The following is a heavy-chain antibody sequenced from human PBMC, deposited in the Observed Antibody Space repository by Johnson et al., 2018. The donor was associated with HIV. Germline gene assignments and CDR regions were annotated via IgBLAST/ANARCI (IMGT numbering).Heavy chain of an antibody. CDR3: AKNRHYYDSSGYSDAFDI. Sequence: EVQLVESGGGLVQPGGSLRLSCAASGFTLSNHWMSWVRQAPGKGLEYVANVNQDGSAKFYVDSVKGRFTISRDNAKNSLYLQMNSLRDEDTAVYYCAKNRHYYDSSGYSDAFDIWGQGTMVTVSS. V-gene: IGHV3-7*02. CDR1: GFTLSNHW. D-gene: IGHD3-22*01. J-gene: IGHJ3*02. CDR2: VNQDGSAK.